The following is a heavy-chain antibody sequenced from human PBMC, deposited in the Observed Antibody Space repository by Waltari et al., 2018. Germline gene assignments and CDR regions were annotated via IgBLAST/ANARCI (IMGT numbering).Heavy chain of an antibody. CDR3: TRGGRDSSWYWRD. V-gene: IGHV3-7*01. CDR1: GLSFSTYW. CDR2: IKQDGSEK. Sequence: EVQLVESGGGLAQPGGSLILSCAASGLSFSTYWMTWVRQASGKGAEWVAKIKQDGSEKYYMDSVKGRFTISRDNAKNSLYLQMNNLRVEDTAVYYCTRGGRDSSWYWRDWGQGTLVTVSS. D-gene: IGHD6-13*01. J-gene: IGHJ4*02.